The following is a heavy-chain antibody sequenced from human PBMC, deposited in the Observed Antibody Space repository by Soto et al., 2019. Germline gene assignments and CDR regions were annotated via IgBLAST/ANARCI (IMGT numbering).Heavy chain of an antibody. CDR1: GVTFISYA. Sequence: PGGAQRLSCAASGVTFISYAIRWVLQAPGKGGGWGAGICGRGSTKYYADSVKGRFTISRDNSKTTLYLQTNSLRAEHTAVYYCARDQKKYYAILTGYYPRGIYYYYGMDVWGQGTTVTVSS. CDR2: ICGRGSTK. D-gene: IGHD3-9*01. CDR3: ARDQKKYYAILTGYYPRGIYYYYGMDV. V-gene: IGHV3-30-3*01. J-gene: IGHJ6*02.